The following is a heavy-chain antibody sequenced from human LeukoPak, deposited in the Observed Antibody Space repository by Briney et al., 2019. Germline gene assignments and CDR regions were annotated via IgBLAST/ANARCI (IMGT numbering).Heavy chain of an antibody. Sequence: SXXLSLTCTVSGGSISSYYWSWIRQPPGKGLEWIGYIYYSGSTNYNPSLKSRVTISVDTSKNQFSLKLSSLTAAHTAVYYCATVTAEDYFDYWGQETLVTVSS. D-gene: IGHD3-16*01. CDR1: GGSISSYY. J-gene: IGHJ4*02. CDR3: ATVTAEDYFDY. CDR2: IYYSGST. V-gene: IGHV4-59*01.